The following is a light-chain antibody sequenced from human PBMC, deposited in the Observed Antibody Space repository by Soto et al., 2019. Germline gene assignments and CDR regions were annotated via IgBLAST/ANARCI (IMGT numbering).Light chain of an antibody. J-gene: IGLJ3*02. Sequence: QLVLTQSPSASASLGASVKLTCTLSSGHSSYTIAWHQQQPEKGPRYLMKLNSDGSHNKGDGIPDRFSGSSSGAERYLTISSRQSEDEADYYCQTWGIGMQVFGGGTKLTVL. CDR1: SGHSSYT. CDR3: QTWGIGMQV. CDR2: LNSDGSH. V-gene: IGLV4-69*01.